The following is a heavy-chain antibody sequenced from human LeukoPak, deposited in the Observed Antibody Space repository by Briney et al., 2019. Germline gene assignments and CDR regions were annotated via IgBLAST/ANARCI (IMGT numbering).Heavy chain of an antibody. J-gene: IGHJ4*02. CDR1: GGPISSYF. V-gene: IGHV4-59*08. CDR3: ARYGITIVRGGKYYFDS. D-gene: IGHD3-10*01. Sequence: PSQTLSLTCTVSGGPISSYFWSWIRQPPGKGLEWIGYIHYSGSTNYNPSLNSRVTISVDTSKNQFSLRLSSVTAADTAVYYCARYGITIVRGGKYYFDSWGQGTLVTVSS. CDR2: IHYSGST.